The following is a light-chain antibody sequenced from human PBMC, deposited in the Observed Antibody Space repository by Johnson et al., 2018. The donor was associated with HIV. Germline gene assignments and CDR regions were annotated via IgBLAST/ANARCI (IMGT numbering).Light chain of an antibody. CDR2: ENN. CDR3: GTWDSSLSALYV. Sequence: QSVLTQPPSVSAAPGQKVTISCSGSNSNIGNNYVSWYQQLPGTAPKLLIYENNKRPSGIPDRFSGSKSGTSATLGITRLQTGDEDDYYCGTWDSSLSALYVFGTGTKVTVL. CDR1: NSNIGNNY. J-gene: IGLJ1*01. V-gene: IGLV1-51*02.